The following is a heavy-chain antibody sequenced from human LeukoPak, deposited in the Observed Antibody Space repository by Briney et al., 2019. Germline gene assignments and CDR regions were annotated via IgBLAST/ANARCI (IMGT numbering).Heavy chain of an antibody. J-gene: IGHJ4*02. V-gene: IGHV3-33*01. Sequence: GMSLRLSCAASGFTFSSYGMHWVRQAPGKGLEWVAVIWYDGSTKYYADSVKGRFTISRDNSKNTLYLQMNSLRAEDTAVYYCARGGWTVTTGASYFDYWGQGTLVTVSS. CDR3: ARGGWTVTTGASYFDY. D-gene: IGHD4-17*01. CDR1: GFTFSSYG. CDR2: IWYDGSTK.